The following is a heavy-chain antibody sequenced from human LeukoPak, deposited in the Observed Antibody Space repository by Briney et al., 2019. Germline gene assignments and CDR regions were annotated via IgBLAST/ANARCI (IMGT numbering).Heavy chain of an antibody. CDR2: INSDGSST. J-gene: IGHJ4*02. CDR3: ANSYSSSPTFDY. Sequence: GGSLRLSCAASGFTFSSYWMHWVGQAPGKGLGWVSRINSDGSSTSYADSVKGRFTISRDNAKNTLYLQMNSLRAEDTAVYYCANSYSSSPTFDYWGQGTLVTVSS. V-gene: IGHV3-74*01. CDR1: GFTFSSYW. D-gene: IGHD6-6*01.